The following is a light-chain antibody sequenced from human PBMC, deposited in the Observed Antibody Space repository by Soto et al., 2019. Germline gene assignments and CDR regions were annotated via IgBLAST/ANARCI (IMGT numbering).Light chain of an antibody. J-gene: IGKJ4*01. CDR3: QQHENLPPT. Sequence: DVQMTQFPSSLSASVGDRVSMTCQASQDISNSLNWYQQKPGRAPKLLIYDASNLETGVPSRFSGSGSGTDFTFTISSLQPEDIATYYCQQHENLPPTFGGGTKVDIK. V-gene: IGKV1-33*01. CDR1: QDISNS. CDR2: DAS.